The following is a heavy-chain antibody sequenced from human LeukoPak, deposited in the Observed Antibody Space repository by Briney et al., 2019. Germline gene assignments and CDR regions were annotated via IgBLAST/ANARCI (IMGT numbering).Heavy chain of an antibody. CDR1: GVSISSYY. V-gene: IGHV4-4*07. J-gene: IGHJ4*02. CDR2: IYTSGST. CDR3: ARVGQLANFDY. Sequence: SETLSLTCTVSGVSISSYYWSWIRQPAGKGLEWIGRIYTSGSTNYNPSLKSRVTMSVDTSRNQFSLKLSSVTAADTAVYYCARVGQLANFDYWGQGTLVTVSS. D-gene: IGHD6-13*01.